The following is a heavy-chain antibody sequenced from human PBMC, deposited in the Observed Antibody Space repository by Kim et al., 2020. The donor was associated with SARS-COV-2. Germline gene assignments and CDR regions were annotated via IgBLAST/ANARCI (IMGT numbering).Heavy chain of an antibody. CDR1: GGSISSYY. V-gene: IGHV4-59*13. J-gene: IGHJ5*02. CDR2: IYYSGST. CDR3: ARLQVPYYYDSSGYWFDP. D-gene: IGHD3-22*01. Sequence: SETLSLTSTVSGGSISSYYWSWIRQPPGKGLEWIGYIYYSGSTNYNPSLKSRVTISVDTSKNQFSLKLSSVTAADTAVYYCARLQVPYYYDSSGYWFDPWGQGTLVTVSS.